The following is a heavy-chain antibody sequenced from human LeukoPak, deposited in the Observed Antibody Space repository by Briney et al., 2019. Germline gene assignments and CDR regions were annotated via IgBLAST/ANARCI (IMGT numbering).Heavy chain of an antibody. CDR3: VKDALGDIVVAPPFFDY. CDR2: ISSDGGST. V-gene: IGHV3-64D*06. Sequence: PGGSLRLSCSASGFTFSIYAMHWVRQAPGKGLEYVSGISSDGGSTYYADSVKGRFTISRDQSKDTLYLQMSSLRAEDTAVYYCVKDALGDIVVAPPFFDYWGQGTLVTVSS. CDR1: GFTFSIYA. D-gene: IGHD2-2*01. J-gene: IGHJ4*02.